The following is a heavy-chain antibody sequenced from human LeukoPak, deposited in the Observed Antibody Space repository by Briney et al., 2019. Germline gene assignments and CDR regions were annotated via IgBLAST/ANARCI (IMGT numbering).Heavy chain of an antibody. CDR3: ARVRRWFGDLDY. Sequence: KAGGSLRLSCAASGFTFSDYYMSWIRQAPGKGLEWVSYISSRGSTIYYADSVKGRFTISRDNAKNSLYLQMNSLRAEDTAVYYCARVRRWFGDLDYWGQGTLVTVSS. V-gene: IGHV3-11*04. J-gene: IGHJ4*02. CDR2: ISSRGSTI. CDR1: GFTFSDYY. D-gene: IGHD3-10*01.